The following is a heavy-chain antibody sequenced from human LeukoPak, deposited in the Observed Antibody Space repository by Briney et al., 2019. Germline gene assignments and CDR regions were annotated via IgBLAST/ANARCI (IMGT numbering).Heavy chain of an antibody. V-gene: IGHV3-23*01. Sequence: GGSLRLSCAASGFTFSSYAMSWVRQAPGKGLGWVPAISGSGGSTYYADSVKGRFTISRDNSKNTLYLQMNSLRAEDTAVYYCAKAASGSYQEYNWFDPWGQGTLVTVSS. D-gene: IGHD1-26*01. CDR2: ISGSGGST. CDR3: AKAASGSYQEYNWFDP. J-gene: IGHJ5*02. CDR1: GFTFSSYA.